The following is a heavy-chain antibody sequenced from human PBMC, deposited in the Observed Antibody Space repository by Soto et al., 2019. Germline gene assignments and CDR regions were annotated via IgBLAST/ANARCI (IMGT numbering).Heavy chain of an antibody. J-gene: IGHJ4*02. CDR2: ISYDGSNK. V-gene: IGHV3-30*18. Sequence: QVQLVESGGGVVQPGRSLRLSCAASGFTFSSYGMHWVRQAPGKGLEWVAVISYDGSNKYYADSVKGRFTISRDNSKNTLYLKMNSLRAEDTAVYYCAKDRLDYWGQGTLVTVSA. CDR3: AKDRLDY. CDR1: GFTFSSYG.